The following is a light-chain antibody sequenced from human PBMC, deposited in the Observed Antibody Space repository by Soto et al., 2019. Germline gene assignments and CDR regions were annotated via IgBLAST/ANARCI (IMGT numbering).Light chain of an antibody. J-gene: IGKJ1*01. V-gene: IGKV3-20*01. Sequence: EIVLTQSPGTLSLSPGERATLSCRASQSISSSYLAWYQQKPGQAPRLLVYGASSRATGIPDRFSGSGSGTDFILTIRRLETEDFALYYCQQYSSTFWSFGQGTKVDIK. CDR3: QQYSSTFWS. CDR1: QSISSSY. CDR2: GAS.